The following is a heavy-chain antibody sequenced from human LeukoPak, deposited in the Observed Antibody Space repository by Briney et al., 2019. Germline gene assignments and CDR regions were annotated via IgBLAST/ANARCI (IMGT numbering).Heavy chain of an antibody. Sequence: GGSLRLSCAASGFTFSNCWMHWVRQAPGEGLVWVSLINSDGSSTNYADSVKGRFTIYRDNAKNTLYLQMNSLRAEDTAVYYCARDYGDAFDVWGQGTMVTVSS. D-gene: IGHD4-17*01. J-gene: IGHJ3*01. CDR3: ARDYGDAFDV. CDR1: GFTFSNCW. V-gene: IGHV3-74*01. CDR2: INSDGSST.